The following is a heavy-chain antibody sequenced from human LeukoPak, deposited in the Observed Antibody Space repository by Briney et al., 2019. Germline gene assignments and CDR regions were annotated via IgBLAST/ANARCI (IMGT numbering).Heavy chain of an antibody. J-gene: IGHJ4*02. CDR3: AIPGVSDY. CDR2: INPSGGST. CDR1: GYTFTSYY. V-gene: IGHV1-46*01. Sequence: GASVKVSCKASGYTFTSYYMHWVRQAPGQGLEWMGIINPSGGSTSYAQKFQGRVTITADESTSTAYMELSSLRSEDTAVYYCAIPGVSDYWGQGTLVTVSS.